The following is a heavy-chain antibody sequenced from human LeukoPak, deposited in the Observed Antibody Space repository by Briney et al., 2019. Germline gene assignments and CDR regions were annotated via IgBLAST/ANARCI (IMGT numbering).Heavy chain of an antibody. V-gene: IGHV3-53*01. Sequence: LSLTCTVSGGSISSGGYYWSWIRQAPGKGLEWVSVIYSGGSTYYADSVKGRFTISRDNSKNTLYLQMNSLRAEDTAVYYCARIMLSWREFDCWGQGTLVTVSS. CDR2: IYSGGST. CDR3: ARIMLSWREFDC. D-gene: IGHD1-26*01. J-gene: IGHJ4*02. CDR1: GGSISSGGYY.